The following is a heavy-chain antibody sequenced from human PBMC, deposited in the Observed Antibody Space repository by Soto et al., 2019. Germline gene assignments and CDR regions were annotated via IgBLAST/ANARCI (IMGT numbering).Heavy chain of an antibody. CDR3: ARTPYYDILTGYYDY. CDR1: GGSISSGGYY. D-gene: IGHD3-9*01. Sequence: SETLSLTCTVSGGSISSGGYYWSWIRQHPGKGLEWIGYIYYSGSTYYNPSLKSRVTITVDTSKNQFSLKLSSVTAADTAVYYCARTPYYDILTGYYDYWGQGTLVTVSS. J-gene: IGHJ4*02. CDR2: IYYSGST. V-gene: IGHV4-31*03.